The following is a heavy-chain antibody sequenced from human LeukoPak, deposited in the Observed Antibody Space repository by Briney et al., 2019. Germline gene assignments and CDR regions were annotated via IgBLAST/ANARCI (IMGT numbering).Heavy chain of an antibody. J-gene: IGHJ4*02. D-gene: IGHD1-26*01. V-gene: IGHV3-33*01. CDR3: ARDRGATTGYFDY. CDR2: IWYDGSNK. Sequence: GGSLRLSCAASGFTFSSYGMYWVRQAPGEGLEWVAVIWYDGSNKYYADSVKGRFTISRDNSKNTLYLQMNSLRAEDTAVYYCARDRGATTGYFDYWGQGTLVTVSS. CDR1: GFTFSSYG.